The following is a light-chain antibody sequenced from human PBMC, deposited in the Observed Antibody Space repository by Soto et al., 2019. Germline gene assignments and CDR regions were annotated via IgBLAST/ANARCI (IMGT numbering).Light chain of an antibody. CDR3: AAWDDTVRSYV. CDR2: RND. V-gene: IGLV1-47*01. J-gene: IGLJ1*01. Sequence: QSVLTQPSSVSGTPGQGVTISCCESISDIGNNYVYWFQQLPGTAPKVLSNRNDQRPSGVPDRFSGSKSGTSASLAISGLRSEDEADYYCAAWDDTVRSYVFGTGTKVTVL. CDR1: ISDIGNNY.